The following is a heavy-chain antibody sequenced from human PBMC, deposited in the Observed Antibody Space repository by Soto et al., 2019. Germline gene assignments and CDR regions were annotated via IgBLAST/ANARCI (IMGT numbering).Heavy chain of an antibody. CDR1: GFTFSSYG. D-gene: IGHD2-15*01. CDR2: ISYDGSNK. CDR3: AKARTVVAEYYFDY. V-gene: IGHV3-30*18. J-gene: IGHJ4*02. Sequence: QVQLVESGGGVVQPGRSLRLSCAASGFTFSSYGMHWVRQAPGKGLEWVAVISYDGSNKYYADSVKGRFTISRDNSKNTLCLQMNSLRAEDTAVYYCAKARTVVAEYYFDYWGQGTLVTVSS.